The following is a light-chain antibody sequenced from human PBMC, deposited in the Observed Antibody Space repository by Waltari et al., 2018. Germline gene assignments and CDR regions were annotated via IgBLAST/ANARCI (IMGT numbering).Light chain of an antibody. CDR1: QSISDHF. CDR2: GAS. J-gene: IGKJ1*01. CDR3: QQYGRSPEK. Sequence: ESVFAPAPGTLPLSPGDRATLPCRASQSISDHFFAYYHHTPGQAPRLLIYGASSRATGIPDRFSGSGSTTDFTLTISRLEPEDFAVYYCQQYGRSPEKFGQGTKVEIK. V-gene: IGKV3-20*01.